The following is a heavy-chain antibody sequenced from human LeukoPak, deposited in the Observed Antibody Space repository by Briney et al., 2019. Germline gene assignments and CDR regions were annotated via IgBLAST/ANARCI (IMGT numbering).Heavy chain of an antibody. CDR3: ATVGAVAGQYYFDY. Sequence: SVKVSCKASGGTFSSYAISWVRQAPGRGLEWMGRIIPILGIANYAQKFQGRVTITADKSTSTAYMELSSLRSEDTAVYYCATVGAVAGQYYFDYWGQGTLVTVSS. CDR2: IIPILGIA. D-gene: IGHD6-19*01. CDR1: GGTFSSYA. J-gene: IGHJ4*02. V-gene: IGHV1-69*04.